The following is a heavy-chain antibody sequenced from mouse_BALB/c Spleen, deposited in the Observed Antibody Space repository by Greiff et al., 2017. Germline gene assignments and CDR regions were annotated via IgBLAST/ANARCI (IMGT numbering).Heavy chain of an antibody. CDR1: GFAFSSYD. J-gene: IGHJ4*01. CDR2: ISSGGGST. D-gene: IGHD2-1*01. V-gene: IGHV5-12-1*01. CDR3: ARGGNYVDYYAMDY. Sequence: EVHLVESGGGLVKPGGSLKLSCAASGFAFSSYDMSWVRQTPEKRLEWVAYISSGGGSTYYPDTVKGRFTISRDNAKNTLYLQMSSLKSEDTAMYYCARGGNYVDYYAMDYWGQGTSVTVSS.